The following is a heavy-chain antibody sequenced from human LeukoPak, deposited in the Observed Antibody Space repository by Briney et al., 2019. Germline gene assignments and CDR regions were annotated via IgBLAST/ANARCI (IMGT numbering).Heavy chain of an antibody. Sequence: PSETLSLTCTVSGGSISSSSYCWGWIRQPPGKGLEWIGSIYYSGSTYYNPSLKSRVTISVDTSKNQFSLKLSSVTAADTAVYYCARTAAAGGGLGYFDYWGQGTLVTVSS. V-gene: IGHV4-39*01. CDR2: IYYSGST. D-gene: IGHD6-13*01. J-gene: IGHJ4*02. CDR1: GGSISSSSYC. CDR3: ARTAAAGGGLGYFDY.